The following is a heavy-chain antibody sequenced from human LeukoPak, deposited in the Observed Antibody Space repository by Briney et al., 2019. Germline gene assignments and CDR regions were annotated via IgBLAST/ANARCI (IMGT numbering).Heavy chain of an antibody. J-gene: IGHJ4*02. CDR2: ISYDGSNK. CDR3: AKELRRKMGFWSGPSDY. V-gene: IGHV3-30*18. D-gene: IGHD3-3*01. Sequence: GGSLRLSCEASGFTFSSYGMHWVRQAPGKGLDWVAVISYDGSNKYYADSVKGRFTISRDNSKNTLYLKMNSLRAEDTAVYYCAKELRRKMGFWSGPSDYWGQGTLVTVSS. CDR1: GFTFSSYG.